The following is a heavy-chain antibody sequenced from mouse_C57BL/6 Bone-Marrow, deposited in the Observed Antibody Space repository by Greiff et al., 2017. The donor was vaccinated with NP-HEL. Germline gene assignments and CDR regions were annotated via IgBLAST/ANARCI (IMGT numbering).Heavy chain of an antibody. Sequence: VQLKQSGPELVKPGASVKMSCKASGYTFTDYNMHWVKQSHGKSLEWIGYINPNNGGTSYNQKFKGKATLTVNKSSSTAYMELRSLTSEDSAVYYCAREGGLRTWFAYWGQGTLVTVSA. V-gene: IGHV1-22*01. D-gene: IGHD1-1*01. J-gene: IGHJ3*01. CDR3: AREGGLRTWFAY. CDR1: GYTFTDYN. CDR2: INPNNGGT.